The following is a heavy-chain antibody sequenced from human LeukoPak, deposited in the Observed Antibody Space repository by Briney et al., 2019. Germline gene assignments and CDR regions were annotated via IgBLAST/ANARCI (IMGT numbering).Heavy chain of an antibody. CDR2: MHKSGST. V-gene: IGHV4-59*12. CDR1: GGSISSYY. J-gene: IGHJ5*02. Sequence: SETLSLTCTVSGGSISSYYWSWIRQPPGKGLEWIGYMHKSGSTNYNPSLKSRVTISVDTSKNQFSLKLSSVTAADTAVYYCAREYCSGGSCYWGYNWFDPWGQGTLVTVSS. D-gene: IGHD2-15*01. CDR3: AREYCSGGSCYWGYNWFDP.